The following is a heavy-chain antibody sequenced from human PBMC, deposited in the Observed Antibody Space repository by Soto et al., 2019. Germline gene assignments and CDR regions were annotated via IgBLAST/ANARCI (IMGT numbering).Heavy chain of an antibody. V-gene: IGHV3-21*01. D-gene: IGHD6-13*01. CDR2: ISSSSSYI. J-gene: IGHJ4*02. CDR3: ARAGRNKKYSSSWLDY. Sequence: EVQLVESGGGLVKPGGSLRLSCAASGFTFSSYSMNWVRQAPGKGLEWVSSISSSSSYIYYADSVKGRCTISRDNAKNPLDLQTNSLRAEDTAVYYCARAGRNKKYSSSWLDYWGQGTLVTVSS. CDR1: GFTFSSYS.